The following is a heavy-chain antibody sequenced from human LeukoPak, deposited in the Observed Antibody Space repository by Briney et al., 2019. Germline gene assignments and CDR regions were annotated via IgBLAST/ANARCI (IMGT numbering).Heavy chain of an antibody. CDR2: IKQDGSEK. V-gene: IGHV3-7*03. J-gene: IGHJ4*02. D-gene: IGHD2-2*02. CDR3: AKAHYTATFPGGSPVRNSFDS. CDR1: GFTFSSYW. Sequence: AGGSLRLSCAASGFTFSSYWMSWVRQAPGKGLEWVANIKQDGSEKYYVDSVKGRFTISRDNAKNSLYLQMNSLRAEDTAVYYCAKAHYTATFPGGSPVRNSFDSWARDPWTPSPQ.